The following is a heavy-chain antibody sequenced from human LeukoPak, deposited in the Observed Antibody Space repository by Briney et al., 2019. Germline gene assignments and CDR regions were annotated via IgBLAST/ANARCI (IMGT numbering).Heavy chain of an antibody. CDR2: INWNGGST. D-gene: IGHD3-16*01. CDR3: ARLLLPRGIYYYYGMDV. CDR1: GFTFDDYG. Sequence: GGSLRLSCAASGFTFDDYGMSWVRQAPGKGLEWVSGINWNGGSTGYADSVKGRFTISRDNAKNSLYLQMNSLRAEDTALYHCARLLLPRGIYYYYGMDVWGQGTTVTVSS. V-gene: IGHV3-20*01. J-gene: IGHJ6*02.